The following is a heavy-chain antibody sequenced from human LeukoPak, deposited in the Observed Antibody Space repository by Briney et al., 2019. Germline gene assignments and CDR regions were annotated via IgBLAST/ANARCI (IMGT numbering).Heavy chain of an antibody. CDR1: GGSFSSGGYY. CDR3: ARGGYSYGYGFRDY. Sequence: SETQSLTCTVSGGSFSSGGYYWSWIRQHPGKGLEWIGYIYYSGSTYYNPSLKSRVTISVDTSKNQFSLKLSSVTAADTAVYYCARGGYSYGYGFRDYWGQGTLVTVSS. CDR2: IYYSGST. V-gene: IGHV4-31*03. D-gene: IGHD5-18*01. J-gene: IGHJ4*02.